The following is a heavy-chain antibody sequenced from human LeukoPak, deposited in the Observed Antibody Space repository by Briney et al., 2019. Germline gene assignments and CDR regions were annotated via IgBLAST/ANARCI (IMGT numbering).Heavy chain of an antibody. CDR1: GFTFSSYA. CDR3: VKDQSGDYGLHHYFDY. Sequence: GGSLRLSCSASGFTFSSYAMHWVRQAPGKGLEYVLGISSNGGSTYYADSVKGRFTISRDNSKNTLYLQMSSLRAEDTAVYYCVKDQSGDYGLHHYFDYWGQGTLVTVSS. J-gene: IGHJ4*02. D-gene: IGHD4-17*01. V-gene: IGHV3-64*03. CDR2: ISSNGGST.